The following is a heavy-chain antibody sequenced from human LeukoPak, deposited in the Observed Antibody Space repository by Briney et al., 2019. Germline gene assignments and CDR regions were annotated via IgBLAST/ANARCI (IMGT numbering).Heavy chain of an antibody. V-gene: IGHV4-4*07. J-gene: IGHJ4*02. CDR1: GGSISSYY. CDR2: IYTSGST. CDR3: ARGLELWFGGAHDY. D-gene: IGHD3-10*01. Sequence: PSETLSLTCTVSGGSISSYYWSWIRQPAGKGLEWIGRIYTSGSTNYNPSLKSRVTMSVDTSKNQFSLKLSSVTAADTAVYYCARGLELWFGGAHDYWGQGTLVTVSS.